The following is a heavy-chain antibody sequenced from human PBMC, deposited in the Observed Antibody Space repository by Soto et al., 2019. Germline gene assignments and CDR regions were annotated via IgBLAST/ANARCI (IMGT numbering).Heavy chain of an antibody. D-gene: IGHD6-19*01. CDR3: AYKGVAGILAY. Sequence: QITLKESGPTLVKPTQTLTLTCTLSGFSLSTSGVGVGWIRQPPGKALEWLALIYWDDDKRYSPSLKSRLTITKDTSKNQVVLTMTNMDPVDTATYYCAYKGVAGILAYWGQGTLVTVSS. V-gene: IGHV2-5*02. CDR2: IYWDDDK. J-gene: IGHJ4*02. CDR1: GFSLSTSGVG.